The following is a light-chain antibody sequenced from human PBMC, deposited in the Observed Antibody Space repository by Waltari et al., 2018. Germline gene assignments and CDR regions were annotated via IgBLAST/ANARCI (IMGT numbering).Light chain of an antibody. CDR3: SSYRRSSTSGGV. V-gene: IGLV2-14*03. J-gene: IGLJ1*01. Sequence: QSALTQPASVSGSPGQSITLSCPGTSSDVGGYNYVSWYQQHPGKAPKLMIYDVSNRPSGVSNRFTGSKSGNTASLTISGLQTEDEADYYCSSYRRSSTSGGVFGTGTKVTVL. CDR2: DVS. CDR1: SSDVGGYNY.